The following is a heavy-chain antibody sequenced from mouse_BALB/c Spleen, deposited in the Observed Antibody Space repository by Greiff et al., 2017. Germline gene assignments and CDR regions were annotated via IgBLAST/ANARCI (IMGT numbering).Heavy chain of an antibody. CDR2: ISYSGST. CDR1: GYSITSDYA. V-gene: IGHV3-2*02. CDR3: ARNYGSLRAMDY. D-gene: IGHD1-1*01. Sequence: EVMLVESGPGLVKPSQSLSLTCTVTGYSITSDYAWNWIRQFPGNKLEWMGYISYSGSTSYNPSLKSRISITRDTSKNQFFLQLNSVTTEDTATYYCARNYGSLRAMDYWGQGTSVTVSS. J-gene: IGHJ4*01.